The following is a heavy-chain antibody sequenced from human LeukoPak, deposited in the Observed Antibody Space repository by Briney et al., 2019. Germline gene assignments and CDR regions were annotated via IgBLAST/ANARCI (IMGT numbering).Heavy chain of an antibody. Sequence: SETLSLTCTVSGDSFSAYYWRWVRQPPGKGLEWIAFVHKPGSINYNPSLKSRATISMDTSNSQLSLHVNSVTAADTAVYYCTKYGGSPANYFDSWGPGTLVTVSP. CDR2: VHKPGSI. CDR3: TKYGGSPANYFDS. CDR1: GDSFSAYY. D-gene: IGHD1-26*01. J-gene: IGHJ4*02. V-gene: IGHV4-59*08.